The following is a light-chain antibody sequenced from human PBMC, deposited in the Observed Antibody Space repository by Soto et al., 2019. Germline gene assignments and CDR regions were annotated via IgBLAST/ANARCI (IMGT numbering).Light chain of an antibody. V-gene: IGKV1-9*01. CDR1: QGIYSY. Sequence: DIQLTQSPSFLSASVGDRVTITCRASQGIYSYLAWYQQEPGKAPKLLISTASTLQSGVPSRFSGSGSGTEFTLTISSLQPEDFATYYCQQLNGYPLTFGPGTKMDIK. CDR3: QQLNGYPLT. CDR2: TAS. J-gene: IGKJ3*01.